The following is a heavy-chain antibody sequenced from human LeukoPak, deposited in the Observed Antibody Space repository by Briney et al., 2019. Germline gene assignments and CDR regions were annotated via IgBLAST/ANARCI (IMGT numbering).Heavy chain of an antibody. CDR2: IYYSGST. D-gene: IGHD3-10*01. Sequence: SETLSLTCTVSGGSMSSYYWSWIRQAPGKGLEWIGYIYYSGSTNYNPSLKSRVIILVDTSKNQFSLKLSSVTAADTAVYYCARSRATMVRGSPNWNFDYWGQGILVTVSS. CDR3: ARSRATMVRGSPNWNFDY. V-gene: IGHV4-59*01. J-gene: IGHJ4*02. CDR1: GGSMSSYY.